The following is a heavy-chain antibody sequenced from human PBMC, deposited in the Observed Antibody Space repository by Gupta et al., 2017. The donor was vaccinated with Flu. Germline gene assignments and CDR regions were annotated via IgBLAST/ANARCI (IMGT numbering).Heavy chain of an antibody. CDR2: ISAYNGNT. CDR3: ARTPVGATSVYYYYGMDV. Sequence: VQLVPSGAEVKKPGASVKVSCKASGYTFTSYGISWVRPAPGQGLEWMGWISAYNGNTNYAQKLQGRVTMTTDTSTSTAYMELRSLRSDDTAVYYCARTPVGATSVYYYYGMDVWGQGTTVTVSS. J-gene: IGHJ6*02. D-gene: IGHD1-26*01. CDR1: GYTFTSYG. V-gene: IGHV1-18*01.